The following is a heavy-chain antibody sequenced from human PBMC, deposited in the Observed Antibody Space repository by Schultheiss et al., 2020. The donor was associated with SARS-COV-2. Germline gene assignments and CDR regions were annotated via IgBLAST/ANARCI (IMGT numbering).Heavy chain of an antibody. D-gene: IGHD3-16*02. Sequence: GGSLRLSCAASGFTFDDYAMHWVRQAPGKGLEWVSRINSDGSSTSYADSVKGRFTISRDNSKNTLYLQMNSLKTEDTAVYYCTVSRTFDYWGQGTLVTVSS. V-gene: IGHV3-74*01. CDR2: INSDGSST. J-gene: IGHJ4*02. CDR3: TVSRTFDY. CDR1: GFTFDDYA.